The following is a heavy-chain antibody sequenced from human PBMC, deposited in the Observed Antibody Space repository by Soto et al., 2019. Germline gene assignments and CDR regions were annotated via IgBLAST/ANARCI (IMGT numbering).Heavy chain of an antibody. CDR1: GFTFSSYG. CDR2: IWYDGSNK. J-gene: IGHJ4*02. Sequence: GGSLRLSCAASGFTFSSYGMHWVRQAPGKGLEWVAVIWYDGSNKYYADSVRGRFTISRDNSKNTLSLQMNSLTAEDTAVYFCAKRRGAGVHFDYWGQGALVTVSS. V-gene: IGHV3-33*06. CDR3: AKRRGAGVHFDY. D-gene: IGHD2-15*01.